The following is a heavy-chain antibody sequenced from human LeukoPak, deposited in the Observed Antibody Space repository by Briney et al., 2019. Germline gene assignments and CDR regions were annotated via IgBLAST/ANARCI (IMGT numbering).Heavy chain of an antibody. CDR3: AKDMGPSGLGSGWPFDY. CDR1: GFTFSNYA. D-gene: IGHD6-19*01. CDR2: ISYDGRHE. Sequence: GGSLRLSCAASGFTFSNYAVHWVRQAPGKGLEWVAIISYDGRHEYYADSVKGRFTISRDTSKNTLYLQMSSLRPEDTAVYYCAKDMGPSGLGSGWPFDYWGQGTLVTVS. V-gene: IGHV3-30*18. J-gene: IGHJ4*02.